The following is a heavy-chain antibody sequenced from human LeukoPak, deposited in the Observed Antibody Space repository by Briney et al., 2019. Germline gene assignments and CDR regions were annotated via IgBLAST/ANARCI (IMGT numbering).Heavy chain of an antibody. CDR2: IKEDGSEK. CDR3: ARRAPGGNYGDYDY. CDR1: GFTFSSYW. V-gene: IGHV3-7*01. Sequence: GGSLRLSCAASGFTFSSYWMSWVRQVPGKGLEWVANIKEDGSEKYYVDSVKGRFTISRDNAKNSLYLQMNSLRAEDTAVYYSARRAPGGNYGDYDYWGQGTLVTVSS. D-gene: IGHD4-17*01. J-gene: IGHJ4*02.